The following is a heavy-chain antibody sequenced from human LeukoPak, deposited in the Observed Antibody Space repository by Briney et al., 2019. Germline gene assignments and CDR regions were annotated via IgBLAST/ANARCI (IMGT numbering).Heavy chain of an antibody. J-gene: IGHJ4*02. CDR3: VKSPSGWHLVDY. CDR2: ISSSGSTT. CDR1: GFTFSSHA. D-gene: IGHD6-19*01. V-gene: IGHV3-64D*06. Sequence: SGGSLRLSCSASGFTFSSHAMHWVRQAPGKGLEYVSAISSSGSTTYYADSVKGRFTISRDDYKDTLYLQMSSLRTEDTAVYYCVKSPSGWHLVDYWGQGTLVTVSS.